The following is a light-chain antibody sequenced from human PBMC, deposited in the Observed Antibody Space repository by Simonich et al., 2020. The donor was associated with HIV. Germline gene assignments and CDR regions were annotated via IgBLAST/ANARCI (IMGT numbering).Light chain of an antibody. J-gene: IGKJ1*01. CDR2: GAS. CDR1: QSVSNN. Sequence: EIVMTQSPATLSVSPGERATLSCRASQSVSNNLAWYQQKPGQAPRLLIYGASTRATGIPARSSGSGSGTEFTLTINSLQSEDFAVYYCQQCNNWPWTFGRGTKVEIK. V-gene: IGKV3-15*01. CDR3: QQCNNWPWT.